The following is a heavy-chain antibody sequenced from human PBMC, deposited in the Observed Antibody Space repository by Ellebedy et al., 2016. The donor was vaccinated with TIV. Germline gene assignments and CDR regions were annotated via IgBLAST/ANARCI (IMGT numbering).Heavy chain of an antibody. D-gene: IGHD6-19*01. CDR2: VFSSGYT. CDR3: ARMRGVAGPRWFDP. V-gene: IGHV4-59*08. J-gene: IGHJ5*02. Sequence: MPSETLSLTCSVSGGSIGRYFWTWIRQSPEKGLEWIGYVFSSGYTNYNPSLRSRVTISIDTSKNQFSLTVTSVTAADTAVYFCARMRGVAGPRWFDPWGPGTQVIVSS. CDR1: GGSIGRYF.